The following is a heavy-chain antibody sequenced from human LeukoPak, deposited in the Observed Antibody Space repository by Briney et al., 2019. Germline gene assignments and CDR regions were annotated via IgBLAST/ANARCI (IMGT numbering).Heavy chain of an antibody. CDR1: GFTFSSYA. J-gene: IGHJ5*02. Sequence: GGSLRLSCAASGFTFSSYAMYWVRQAPGKGLEWVAVISYDGSNKYYADSVKGRFTISRDNSKNTLYLQMNSLRAEDTAVYYCARGPRYCSSTSCYVNWFDPWGQGTLVTVSS. D-gene: IGHD2-2*01. CDR3: ARGPRYCSSTSCYVNWFDP. V-gene: IGHV3-30*04. CDR2: ISYDGSNK.